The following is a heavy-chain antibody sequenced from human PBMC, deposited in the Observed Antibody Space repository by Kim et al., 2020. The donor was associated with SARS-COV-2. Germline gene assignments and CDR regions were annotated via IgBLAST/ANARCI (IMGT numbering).Heavy chain of an antibody. CDR1: GDSVSSTSAA. CDR3: ATGISGMDV. D-gene: IGHD5-12*01. J-gene: IGHJ6*02. V-gene: IGHV6-1*01. CDR2: TYYRSKRSN. Sequence: SQTLSLTCAISGDSVSSTSAAWDWIRQSPSRCLECLGRTYYRSKRSNDYRVSGKSRITINPDTSNNQFSLQLNSVTPVDTAVYYCATGISGMDVWGQGTTVSVSS.